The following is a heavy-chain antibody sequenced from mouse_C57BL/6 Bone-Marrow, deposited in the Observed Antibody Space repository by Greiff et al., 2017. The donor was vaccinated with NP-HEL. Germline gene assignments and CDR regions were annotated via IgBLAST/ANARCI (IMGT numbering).Heavy chain of an antibody. Sequence: QVQLQQPGAELVKPGASVKLSCKASGYTFTSYWMHWVKQRPGQGLEWIGMIHPNSGSTNYNEKFKSKATLTVDKSSSTAYMQLSSLTSEDSAVYYCARLYYGSSHYFDYWGQGTTLTVSS. J-gene: IGHJ2*01. V-gene: IGHV1-64*01. CDR3: ARLYYGSSHYFDY. CDR1: GYTFTSYW. D-gene: IGHD1-1*01. CDR2: IHPNSGST.